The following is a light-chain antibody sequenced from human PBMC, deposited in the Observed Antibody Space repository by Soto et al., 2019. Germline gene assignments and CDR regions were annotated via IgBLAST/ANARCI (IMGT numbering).Light chain of an antibody. CDR1: SSNIGAGYD. J-gene: IGLJ1*01. CDR3: QSYASSLSAYV. V-gene: IGLV1-40*01. Sequence: QSALTQPPSVSGSPGQRVTISCTGSSSNIGAGYDVHWYQQLPGKAPKLLIYGNSNRPSGVPDRFSGSKSGTSASLAITGLQAEDEADYYCQSYASSLSAYVFGAGTKLTVL. CDR2: GNS.